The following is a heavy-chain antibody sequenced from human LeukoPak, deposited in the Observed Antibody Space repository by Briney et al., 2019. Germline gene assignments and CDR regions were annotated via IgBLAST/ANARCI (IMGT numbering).Heavy chain of an antibody. V-gene: IGHV5-51*01. D-gene: IGHD3-3*01. Sequence: GESLKISCKGSGYSFTSYWICWVRQMPGKGLVWMGIIYPRDSDTRYSPSFQGQVTISADKSISTAYLQWSSLKASDTAMYYCARLSADDYDFWSGYLNAFDIWGQGTMVTVSS. CDR3: ARLSADDYDFWSGYLNAFDI. CDR2: IYPRDSDT. J-gene: IGHJ3*02. CDR1: GYSFTSYW.